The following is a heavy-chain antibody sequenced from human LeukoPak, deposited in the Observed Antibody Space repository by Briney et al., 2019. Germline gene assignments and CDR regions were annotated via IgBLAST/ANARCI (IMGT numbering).Heavy chain of an antibody. V-gene: IGHV3-74*01. CDR2: INPDGSST. Sequence: GGSLRLSCAASGFTLRSYWMPWVRQAPGKGLVWVSRINPDGSSTNYADSVKGRFTISRDNAKNTLYLQMNSLRAEDTAVYYCASVNSEDDSWGQGTLVTVSS. J-gene: IGHJ5*01. CDR1: GFTLRSYW. CDR3: ASVNSEDDS. D-gene: IGHD4-23*01.